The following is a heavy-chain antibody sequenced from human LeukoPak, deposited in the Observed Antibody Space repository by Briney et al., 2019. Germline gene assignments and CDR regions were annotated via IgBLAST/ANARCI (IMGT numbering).Heavy chain of an antibody. D-gene: IGHD3-10*01. J-gene: IGHJ6*03. CDR3: ARDKKDGWFGDQHIESYYYYMDV. CDR1: GFTFSDYY. Sequence: SGGSLRLSCAASGFTFSDYYMSWIRQAPGKGLEWVSYISSSGSTIYYADSVKGRFTISRDNAKNSLYLQMNSLRAEDTAVYYCARDKKDGWFGDQHIESYYYYMDVWGKGTTVTISS. V-gene: IGHV3-11*01. CDR2: ISSSGSTI.